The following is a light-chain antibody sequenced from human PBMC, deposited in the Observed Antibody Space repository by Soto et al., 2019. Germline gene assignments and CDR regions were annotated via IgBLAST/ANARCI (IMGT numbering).Light chain of an antibody. CDR3: LSYTSANTRV. CDR1: SSDVGTNNY. V-gene: IGLV2-14*01. CDR2: EVK. J-gene: IGLJ3*02. Sequence: QSALTQPASVSGYPGQSITISCTGTSSDVGTNNYVSWYQQHPGKAPKLLIYEVKNRPSEISNRFSGSKSGNTASLTISGLQAEDEADYYCLSYTSANTRVFGGVTKLTVL.